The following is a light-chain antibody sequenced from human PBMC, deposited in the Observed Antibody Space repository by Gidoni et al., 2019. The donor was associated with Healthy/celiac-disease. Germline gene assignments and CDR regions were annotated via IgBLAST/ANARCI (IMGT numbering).Light chain of an antibody. CDR2: AAS. V-gene: IGKV1-39*01. J-gene: IGKJ1*01. CDR3: QQSYSIPWT. Sequence: DIQMTQSPSSLSASVGDRVTITCRASQSISSYLNWYQQKPGKAPKLLIYAASSLQSGVPSRFSGSGSGTDFTLTISSLQPEDFAIYYCQQSYSIPWTFGQXTKVEIK. CDR1: QSISSY.